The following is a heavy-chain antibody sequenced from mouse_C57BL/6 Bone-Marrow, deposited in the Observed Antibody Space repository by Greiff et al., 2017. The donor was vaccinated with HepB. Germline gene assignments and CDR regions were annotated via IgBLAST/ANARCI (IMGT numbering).Heavy chain of an antibody. CDR3: ARPYYGSSFYYYAMDY. Sequence: QVQLQQSGSELRSPGSSVKLSCKDFDSEVFPIAYMSWVRQKPGHGFEWIGGILPSIGRTIYGEKFEDKATLDADTLSNTAYLELNSLTSEDSAIYYCARPYYGSSFYYYAMDYWGQGTSVTVSS. CDR1: DSEVFPIAY. CDR2: ILPSIGRT. J-gene: IGHJ4*01. V-gene: IGHV15-2*01. D-gene: IGHD1-1*01.